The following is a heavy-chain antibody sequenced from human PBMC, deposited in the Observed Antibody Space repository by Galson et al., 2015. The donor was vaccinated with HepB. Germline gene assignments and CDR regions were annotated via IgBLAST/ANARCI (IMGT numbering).Heavy chain of an antibody. V-gene: IGHV3-30*18. Sequence: SLRLSCAASGFSFREHGMQWVRQSPGKGLEWVTLMSYDGSAAYYSDSVKGRFTISRDNSKNTLYLHINSLRDEDTAVYYCAKQGPGTIDIWGQGTMVTVSS. CDR1: GFSFREHG. CDR3: AKQGPGTIDI. CDR2: MSYDGSAA. J-gene: IGHJ3*02. D-gene: IGHD2-8*01.